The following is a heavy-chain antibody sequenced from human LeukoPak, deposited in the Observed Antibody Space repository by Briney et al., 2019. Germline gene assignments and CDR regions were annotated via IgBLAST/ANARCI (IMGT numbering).Heavy chain of an antibody. D-gene: IGHD6-19*01. CDR3: TTGKAGTRIYCYYYGMDV. Sequence: GGSLRLSCAASGFTFSNAWMNWVRQAPGKGLEWVGRIKSKTDGGTTDYAAPVKGRFTISRDDSKNTLYLQMNSLKTEDTAVYYCTTGKAGTRIYCYYYGMDVWGQGTTVTVSS. V-gene: IGHV3-15*07. CDR2: IKSKTDGGTT. J-gene: IGHJ6*02. CDR1: GFTFSNAW.